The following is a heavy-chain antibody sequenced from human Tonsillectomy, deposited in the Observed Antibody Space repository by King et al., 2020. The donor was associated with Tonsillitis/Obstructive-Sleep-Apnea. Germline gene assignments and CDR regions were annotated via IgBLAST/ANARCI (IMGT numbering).Heavy chain of an antibody. CDR1: GYTFTSYY. V-gene: IGHV1-46*01. CDR3: ARDGKELSRSHYFDY. Sequence: VQLVESGAEVKKPGASVKVSCKASGYTFTSYYMHWVRQAPGQGLEWMGIINPSGGSTSYAQKFQGRVTMTRDTSTSTVYMELSSLRSEDTAVYYCARDGKELSRSHYFDYWGQGTLVTVSS. J-gene: IGHJ4*02. D-gene: IGHD1-7*01. CDR2: INPSGGST.